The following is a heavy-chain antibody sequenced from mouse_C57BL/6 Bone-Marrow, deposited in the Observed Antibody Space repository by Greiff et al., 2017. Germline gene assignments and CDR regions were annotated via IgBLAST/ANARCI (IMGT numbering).Heavy chain of an antibody. D-gene: IGHD2-4*01. CDR1: GYPFTSYW. J-gene: IGHJ3*01. Sequence: QVQLQQPGAELVKPGASVKLSCKASGYPFTSYWMQWVKQRPGQGLEWIGEIDPSDSYTNYNQKFKGKATLSVDTSSSTADMQLSSLTSEDSAVYYCAGSYYDYDAGFAYWGQGTLVTVSA. CDR3: AGSYYDYDAGFAY. CDR2: IDPSDSYT. V-gene: IGHV1-50*01.